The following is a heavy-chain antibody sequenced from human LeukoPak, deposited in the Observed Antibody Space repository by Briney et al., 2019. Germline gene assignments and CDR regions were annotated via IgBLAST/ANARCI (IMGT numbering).Heavy chain of an antibody. CDR1: GYSISSGYY. CDR3: ARFSCSSTSCYRFDY. Sequence: SETLSLTCAVSGYSISSGYYWGWIRQPPGKGLEWIGSIYHSGSTYYNPSLKSRVTISVDTSKNQFSLKLSSVTAADTAVYYCARFSCSSTSCYRFDYWGQGTLVTVST. V-gene: IGHV4-38-2*01. CDR2: IYHSGST. D-gene: IGHD2-2*01. J-gene: IGHJ4*02.